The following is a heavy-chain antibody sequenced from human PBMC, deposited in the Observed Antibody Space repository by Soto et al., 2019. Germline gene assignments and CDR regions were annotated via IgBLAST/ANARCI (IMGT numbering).Heavy chain of an antibody. CDR1: GYTFIGFY. V-gene: IGHV1-2*02. Sequence: QVQLVQSGAEVKKPGASVKVSCKASGYTFIGFYMHWVRQAPGQGLEWMAFINPNTGVTNYAQKFQGRVTMTRDTSISTAYMEVSRLRSDDTAVYYFARGPRYGMDVWGQGTTVIVS. CDR3: ARGPRYGMDV. J-gene: IGHJ6*02. CDR2: INPNTGVT.